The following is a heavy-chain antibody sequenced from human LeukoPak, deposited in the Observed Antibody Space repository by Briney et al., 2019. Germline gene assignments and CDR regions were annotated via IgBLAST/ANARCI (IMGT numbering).Heavy chain of an antibody. CDR1: GYTFTIYD. CDR3: ARGPPEHPQGY. Sequence: ASVKVSCKASGYTFTIYDINCVRQATGQGLEWMGWMNPNSGNTGYAQKFQGRVTMTRETSISTAYMELSTLRSEDTAVYYCARGPPEHPQGYWGQGTLVTVSS. J-gene: IGHJ4*02. D-gene: IGHD1-14*01. V-gene: IGHV1-8*01. CDR2: MNPNSGNT.